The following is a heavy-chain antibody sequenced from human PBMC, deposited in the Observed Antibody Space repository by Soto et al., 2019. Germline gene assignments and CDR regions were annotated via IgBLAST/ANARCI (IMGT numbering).Heavy chain of an antibody. D-gene: IGHD3-16*01. J-gene: IGHJ4*02. CDR1: GFTFSSYW. CDR2: IKTDGTAT. V-gene: IGHV3-74*03. Sequence: EVQLVESGGGLVQPGGSLRLSCAASGFTFSSYWMHWVRQDPGKGRVWVSSIKTDGTATQYADSVKGRFTVSRDNAKNTLYLQMNSLRAEDTAVYYCAKDLSWGQCDYWGQGTLVTVSS. CDR3: AKDLSWGQCDY.